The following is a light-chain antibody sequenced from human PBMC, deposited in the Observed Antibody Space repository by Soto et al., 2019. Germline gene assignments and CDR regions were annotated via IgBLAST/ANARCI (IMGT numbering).Light chain of an antibody. J-gene: IGLJ3*02. V-gene: IGLV2-14*03. Sequence: ALTQPASVSGSPGQSITISCTGTSSDVGGYNFVSWYQQHPGNAPKLIIHEVLNRPSGVSSRFSGSKSGNTASLTISGLQAEDDAVYYCCSHSASIHWVFGGGTKVTVL. CDR3: CSHSASIHWV. CDR2: EVL. CDR1: SSDVGGYNF.